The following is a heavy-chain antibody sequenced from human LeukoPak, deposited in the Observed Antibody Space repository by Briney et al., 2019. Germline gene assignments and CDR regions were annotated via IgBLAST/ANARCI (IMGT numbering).Heavy chain of an antibody. CDR2: IRYDGSTK. Sequence: GRSLRLSCEASGFSFSSYGMHWVRQAPGKGLEWVAFIRYDGSTKYYADSVKGRFTISRDNSKNTLYVQMNSLRAEDTAVYYCAKDRPTPYFDYWGQGTLVTVSS. CDR3: AKDRPTPYFDY. J-gene: IGHJ4*02. CDR1: GFSFSSYG. V-gene: IGHV3-30*02.